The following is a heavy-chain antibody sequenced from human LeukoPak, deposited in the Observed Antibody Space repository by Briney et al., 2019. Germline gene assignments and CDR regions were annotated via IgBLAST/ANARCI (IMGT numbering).Heavy chain of an antibody. V-gene: IGHV4-59*12. J-gene: IGHJ4*02. CDR1: GGSISSYY. CDR3: AREGGIAVAGKNPFDY. Sequence: SETLSLTCTVSGGSISSYYWSWIRQPPGKGLEWLGYIYYSGSTNYNPSLKSRVTISVDTSKNQFSLKLSSVTAADTAVYYCAREGGIAVAGKNPFDYWGQGTLVTVSS. D-gene: IGHD6-19*01. CDR2: IYYSGST.